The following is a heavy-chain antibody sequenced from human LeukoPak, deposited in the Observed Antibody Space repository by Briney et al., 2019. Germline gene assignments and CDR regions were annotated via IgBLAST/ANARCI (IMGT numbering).Heavy chain of an antibody. CDR3: ARGSWRKVVVITPQILNYYYYYMDV. CDR2: IYTSGST. CDR1: GGSISSGSYY. J-gene: IGHJ6*03. D-gene: IGHD3-22*01. Sequence: PSQTLSLTCTVSGGSISSGSYYWSWVRQPAGKGLEWIGRIYTSGSTNYNPSLKSRVTISVDTCKNQFSLKLSSVTAADTAVYYCARGSWRKVVVITPQILNYYYYYMDVWGKGTTVTVSS. V-gene: IGHV4-61*02.